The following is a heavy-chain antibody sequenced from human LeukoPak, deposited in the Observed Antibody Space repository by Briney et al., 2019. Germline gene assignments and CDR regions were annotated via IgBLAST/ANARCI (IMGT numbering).Heavy chain of an antibody. CDR3: AKTSAGIRGGYFDY. CDR2: INDSGGNT. D-gene: IGHD3-10*01. Sequence: PGGSLRLSCAASGFTFSSYAMSWVRQAPGKGLEWVSLINDSGGNTYYADSVNGRFTISRDNSKNTLFLQMSSLRAEDTAVYYCAKTSAGIRGGYFDYWGQGTLVTVSS. V-gene: IGHV3-23*01. J-gene: IGHJ4*02. CDR1: GFTFSSYA.